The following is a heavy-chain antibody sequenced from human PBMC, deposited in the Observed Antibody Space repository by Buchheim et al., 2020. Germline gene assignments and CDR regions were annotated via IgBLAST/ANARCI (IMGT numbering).Heavy chain of an antibody. J-gene: IGHJ4*02. CDR1: GFTVSGSA. CDR3: TITYFYDSSGYYTNFDY. D-gene: IGHD3-22*01. Sequence: VQVVESGGDLVQPGGSLKLSCAASGFTVSGSAMHWVRQASGKGLEWVGRIRSKANNYATAYAASAKGRFPISRDDSRNPAYLQMNSLKTEDTAVYYCTITYFYDSSGYYTNFDYWGQGTL. CDR2: IRSKANNYAT. V-gene: IGHV3-73*01.